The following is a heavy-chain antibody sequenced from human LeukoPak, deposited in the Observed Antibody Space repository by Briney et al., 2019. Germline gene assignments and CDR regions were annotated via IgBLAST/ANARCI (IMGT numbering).Heavy chain of an antibody. V-gene: IGHV3-30*19. CDR2: ISSDGATK. Sequence: AGGSLRLSCAASGFTFNSYGMHWVRQAPGKGLEWVAVISSDGATKYYADSVRGRFTISRDNSKNTLYLQMNSLRAGDTALYYCARRILPVALPLGFDCWGQGTLVTVSS. CDR3: ARRILPVALPLGFDC. CDR1: GFTFNSYG. D-gene: IGHD2-2*01. J-gene: IGHJ4*02.